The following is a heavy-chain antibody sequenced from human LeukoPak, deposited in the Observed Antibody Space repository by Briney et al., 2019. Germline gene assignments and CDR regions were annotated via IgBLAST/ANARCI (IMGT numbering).Heavy chain of an antibody. CDR3: ARDGLQQFGRHFFDF. CDR2: VSYDWGT. V-gene: IGHV4-59*01. D-gene: IGHD5-24*01. CDR1: GGSITGYY. J-gene: IGHJ4*02. Sequence: PSETLSLTCTVSGGSITGYYWSWIRQPPGKGLEWVVRVSYDWGTAYNPSLKSRVTMLLDTSKKQFSLELTSVTAADTAMYFCARDGLQQFGRHFFDFWGQGNLVAVSS.